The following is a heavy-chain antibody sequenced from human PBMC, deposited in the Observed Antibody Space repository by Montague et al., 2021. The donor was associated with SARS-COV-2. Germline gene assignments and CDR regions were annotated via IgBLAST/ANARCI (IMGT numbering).Heavy chain of an antibody. J-gene: IGHJ4*02. CDR1: GGSVSSGGYY. CDR2: IYYSGST. V-gene: IGHV4-61*08. D-gene: IGHD6-13*01. Sequence: SETLSLTCTVSGGSVSSGGYYWGWIRQPPGKGLEWIGYIYYSGSTNYNPSLKSRVTISLDTSKNQFSLKLTSVTAADTAVYYCARVSLGAAATRSDYWGQGTLVTVPS. CDR3: ARVSLGAAATRSDY.